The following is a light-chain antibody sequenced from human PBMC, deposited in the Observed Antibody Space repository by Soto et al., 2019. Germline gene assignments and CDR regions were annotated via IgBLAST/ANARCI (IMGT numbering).Light chain of an antibody. J-gene: IGKJ2*01. CDR3: MQALQTPPT. Sequence: DIVMTQSPLSLPVTPGEPASISCRSSQSLLHSNGYNYLDWYQQKPGQSPQLLIYLGSNRATGVPDRFSGRGSVTDSTVRFSRVEAEDVGVYYCMQALQTPPTFGQGTKLEIK. V-gene: IGKV2-28*01. CDR1: QSLLHSNGYNY. CDR2: LGS.